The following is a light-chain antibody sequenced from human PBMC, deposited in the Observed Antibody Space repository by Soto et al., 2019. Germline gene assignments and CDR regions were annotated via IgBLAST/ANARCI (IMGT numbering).Light chain of an antibody. J-gene: IGKJ2*02. V-gene: IGKV1-39*01. CDR2: AAS. Sequence: DIQMTQSPSSLSASVGDRVTITCRASQSISNYLNWYQQKPGKAPKLLIYAASSLQSGVPSRFSSSGSGTDFTLTISSLQPEDFATYYCQQSYSTPRTFGQGTKLEIK. CDR1: QSISNY. CDR3: QQSYSTPRT.